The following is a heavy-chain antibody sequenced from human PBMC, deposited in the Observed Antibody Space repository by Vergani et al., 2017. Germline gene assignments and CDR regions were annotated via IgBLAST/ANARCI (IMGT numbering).Heavy chain of an antibody. CDR2: INHSGST. V-gene: IGHV4-34*01. CDR1: GGSFSGYY. Sequence: QVQLQQWGAGLLKPSETLSLTCAVYGGSFSGYYWSWIRQPPGKGLEWIGEINHSGSTNYNPSLKSRVTISVDTSKNQFYLKLSSVTAADTAVYYCAREAIFGVRDAFDIWGQGTMVTVSS. CDR3: AREAIFGVRDAFDI. D-gene: IGHD3-3*01. J-gene: IGHJ3*02.